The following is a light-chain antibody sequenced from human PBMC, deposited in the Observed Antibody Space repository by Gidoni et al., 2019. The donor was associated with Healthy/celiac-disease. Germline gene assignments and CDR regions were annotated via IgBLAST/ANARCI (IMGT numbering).Light chain of an antibody. CDR1: QSVSSSY. CDR2: GTS. V-gene: IGKV3-20*01. Sequence: EIVLTQSPGTLSLSPGERATLSCRASQSVSSSYLAWYQQKPGQAPRLLIYGTSSRAPGIPDRFSGSGSGTDFTLTINRLEPEDFAVYYCQQYGRSWWTFGQGTKVEIK. J-gene: IGKJ1*01. CDR3: QQYGRSWWT.